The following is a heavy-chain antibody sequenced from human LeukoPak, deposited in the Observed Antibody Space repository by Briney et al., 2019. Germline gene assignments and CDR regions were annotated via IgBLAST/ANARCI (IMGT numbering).Heavy chain of an antibody. CDR1: GVTFSSYA. Sequence: GGSLRLSCAASGVTFSSYAMSSVRQAPGKGLDWVSTISGNGGNTYYAASVKGRFTISRDNSKNTLYLQINTLRAEDMAVYYCAKVVISWGPTSQDYWGQGTLVTVSS. CDR3: AKVVISWGPTSQDY. J-gene: IGHJ4*02. CDR2: ISGNGGNT. V-gene: IGHV3-23*01. D-gene: IGHD6-13*01.